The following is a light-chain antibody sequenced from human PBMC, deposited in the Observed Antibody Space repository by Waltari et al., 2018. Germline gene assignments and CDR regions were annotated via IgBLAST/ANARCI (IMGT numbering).Light chain of an antibody. CDR1: STDLASYNL. V-gene: IGLV2-23*01. J-gene: IGLJ1*01. Sequence: QSALSQPASVSGSPGQSLTLPCTGASTDLASYNLVAWYQHHPNRAPKLIIYEATKPPSGISHRFSGAKSGATASLRISGLQADDEADYYCCSYTGSSTSYGCGGGTKVTVL. CDR2: EAT. CDR3: CSYTGSSTSYG.